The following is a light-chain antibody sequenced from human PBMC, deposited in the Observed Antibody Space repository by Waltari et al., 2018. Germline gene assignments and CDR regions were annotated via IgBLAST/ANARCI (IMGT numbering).Light chain of an antibody. Sequence: EIVLTQSPATLSLSPGERATLSCRASQSVNHYLAWYQQKPGQAPRLLIYDASNRATATPARFSRSGSGTDFTLTISSLEPEDFAVYYCHHRSSWTDTFGQGTKLEIK. CDR1: QSVNHY. J-gene: IGKJ2*01. CDR2: DAS. V-gene: IGKV3-11*01. CDR3: HHRSSWTDT.